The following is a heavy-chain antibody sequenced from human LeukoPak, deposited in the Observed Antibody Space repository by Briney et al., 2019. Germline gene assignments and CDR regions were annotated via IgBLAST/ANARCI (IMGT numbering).Heavy chain of an antibody. Sequence: ASVTASCKASGYTFTGYYMHWVRQAPGQGLEWMGWINPNSGGTNYAQKFQGRVTMTRDTSISTAYMELSRLRSDDTAVYYCARGDIIAARSVGYWGQGTLVTVSS. CDR1: GYTFTGYY. J-gene: IGHJ4*02. V-gene: IGHV1-2*02. D-gene: IGHD6-6*01. CDR3: ARGDIIAARSVGY. CDR2: INPNSGGT.